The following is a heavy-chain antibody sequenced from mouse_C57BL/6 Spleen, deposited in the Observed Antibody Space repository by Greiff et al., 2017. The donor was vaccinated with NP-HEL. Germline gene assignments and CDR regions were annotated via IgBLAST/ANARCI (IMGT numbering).Heavy chain of an antibody. D-gene: IGHD4-1*01. CDR1: GFTFSSYA. V-gene: IGHV5-4*03. CDR3: ATGTKNY. CDR2: ISDGGSYT. J-gene: IGHJ2*01. Sequence: EVKLVESGGGLVKPGGSLKLSCAASGFTFSSYAMSWVRQTPEKRLEWVATISDGGSYTYYPDNVKGRFTISRDNAKNNLYLQMSHLKSEDTAMYYCATGTKNYWGQGTTLTVSS.